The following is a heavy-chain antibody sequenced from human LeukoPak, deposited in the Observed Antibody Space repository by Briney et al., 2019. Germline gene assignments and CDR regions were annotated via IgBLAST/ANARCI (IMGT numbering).Heavy chain of an antibody. CDR3: GRVSSTSYYFDY. D-gene: IGHD6-6*01. CDR1: GFTFSSYW. CDR2: IKLDGSEK. J-gene: IGHJ4*02. Sequence: GGSLRLSCAASGFTFSSYWMSWVRQAPGKGLEWVANIKLDGSEKYYVDSEKGRFTISRDNAKNSRYLQMNSLRAEDTAVYYCGRVSSTSYYFDYWGQGTLVTVSS. V-gene: IGHV3-7*04.